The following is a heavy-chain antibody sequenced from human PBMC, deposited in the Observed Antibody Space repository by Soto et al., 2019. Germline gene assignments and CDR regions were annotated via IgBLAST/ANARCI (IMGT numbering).Heavy chain of an antibody. CDR3: ARAVRIYGSGSYYPPKYYYYYYGMDV. Sequence: SETLSLTCTVSGGSISSGDYYWSWIRQPPGKGLEWIGYIYYSGSTYYNPSLKSRFTISVDTSKNQFSLKLSSVTAADTAVYYCARAVRIYGSGSYYPPKYYYYYYGMDVWGQGTTVTVSS. V-gene: IGHV4-30-4*01. J-gene: IGHJ6*02. D-gene: IGHD3-10*01. CDR2: IYYSGST. CDR1: GGSISSGDYY.